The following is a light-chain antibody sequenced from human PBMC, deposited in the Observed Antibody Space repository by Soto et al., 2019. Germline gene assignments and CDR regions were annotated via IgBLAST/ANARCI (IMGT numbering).Light chain of an antibody. V-gene: IGLV1-44*01. CDR3: AAWDDSLNGVV. J-gene: IGLJ2*01. CDR2: TNN. Sequence: QSVLTQPPSASVTPGQRVTISCSGSSSNIGSNTANWYQQLPGTAPKVLIYTNNRRPSGVPDRFSGSKSGTSASLAISGLRSEDEADYYCAAWDDSLNGVVFGGGTKLTVL. CDR1: SSNIGSNT.